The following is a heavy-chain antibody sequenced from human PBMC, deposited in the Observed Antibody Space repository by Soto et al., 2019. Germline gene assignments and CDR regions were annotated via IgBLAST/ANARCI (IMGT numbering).Heavy chain of an antibody. Sequence: QVQLVQSGAEVKKPGASVKVSRKPSGYTFTSYDINWVRQAPGQGLEWMGWMSPNSGNTGYAQKFQGRVTMTRSTSISTAYMELSSLRSEDTAVYYCARGPPNWGFDSWGRGTLVIVSS. CDR3: ARGPPNWGFDS. CDR1: GYTFTSYD. CDR2: MSPNSGNT. D-gene: IGHD7-27*01. J-gene: IGHJ4*01. V-gene: IGHV1-8*01.